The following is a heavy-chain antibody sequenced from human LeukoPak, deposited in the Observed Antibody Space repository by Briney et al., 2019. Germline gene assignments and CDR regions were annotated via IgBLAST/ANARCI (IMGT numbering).Heavy chain of an antibody. V-gene: IGHV1-69*06. D-gene: IGHD3-9*01. CDR2: IIPIFGTA. CDR3: ATHYDILTGRFDY. J-gene: IGHJ4*02. Sequence: SVKVSCKASGGTFSSYAISWVRQAPGQGLEWMGGIIPIFGTADYAQKFQGRVTITADKSTSTAYMELSSLRSEDTAVYYCATHYDILTGRFDYWGQGTLVTVSS. CDR1: GGTFSSYA.